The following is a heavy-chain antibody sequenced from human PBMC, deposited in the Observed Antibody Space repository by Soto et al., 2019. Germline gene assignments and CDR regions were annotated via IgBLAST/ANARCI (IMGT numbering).Heavy chain of an antibody. CDR3: AGDRGIAAAGTGFDY. CDR1: GGTFSSYT. CDR2: IIPILGIA. Sequence: QVQLVQSGAEVKKPGSSVKVSCTASGGTFSSYTISWVRHAPGQGIEWMGRIIPILGIANYAQKFQGRVTITADKSTSTAYMGLSSLRSEDTAVYYCAGDRGIAAAGTGFDYWGQGTLVTVSS. J-gene: IGHJ4*02. V-gene: IGHV1-69*02. D-gene: IGHD6-13*01.